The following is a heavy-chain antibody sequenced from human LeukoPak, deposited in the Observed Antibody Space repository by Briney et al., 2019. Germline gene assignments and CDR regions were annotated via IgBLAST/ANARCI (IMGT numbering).Heavy chain of an antibody. CDR2: VNGDGSST. D-gene: IGHD2/OR15-2a*01. CDR3: TRDLSPAHF. CDR1: GFTFSTYW. V-gene: IGHV3-74*01. J-gene: IGHJ4*02. Sequence: PGGSLRLSCTASGFTFSTYWMHWLRQAPGKGLMWVSRVNGDGSSTVYADSVKGRFTISRDNAKNTLYLQMNSLRAEATAVYYCTRDLSPAHFWGQGTLVTVSS.